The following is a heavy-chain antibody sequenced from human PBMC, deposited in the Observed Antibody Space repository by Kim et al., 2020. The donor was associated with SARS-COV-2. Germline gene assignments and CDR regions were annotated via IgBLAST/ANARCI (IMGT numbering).Heavy chain of an antibody. CDR2: IYTSGST. V-gene: IGHV4-4*07. Sequence: SETLSLTCTVSGGSISSYYWSWIRQPAGKGLEWIGRIYTSGSTNYNPSLKSRVTMSVDTSKNQFSLKLSSVTAADTAVYYCAGRALGYCSGGSCYSGFDPWGQGTLVTVSS. CDR1: GGSISSYY. CDR3: AGRALGYCSGGSCYSGFDP. J-gene: IGHJ5*02. D-gene: IGHD2-15*01.